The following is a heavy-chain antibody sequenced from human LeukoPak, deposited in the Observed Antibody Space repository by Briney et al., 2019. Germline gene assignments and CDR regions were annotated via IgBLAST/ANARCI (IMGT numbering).Heavy chain of an antibody. CDR2: INPDTGDK. CDR3: ARTTSMTASGYDY. CDR1: GYTFTNYH. J-gene: IGHJ4*02. V-gene: IGHV1-8*03. Sequence: APVKVSCKASGYTFTNYHINWVRQASGQGLEWMTWINPDTGDKGYARKFQDRVTITTDTSISTAYMELSSLSSEDTAVYFCARTTSMTASGYDYWGQGTLVTVSS. D-gene: IGHD2-21*02.